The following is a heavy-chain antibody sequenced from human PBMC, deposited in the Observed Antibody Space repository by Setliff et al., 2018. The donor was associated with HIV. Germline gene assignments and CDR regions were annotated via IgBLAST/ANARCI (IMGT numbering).Heavy chain of an antibody. J-gene: IGHJ4*02. CDR2: IYYSGSA. V-gene: IGHV4-30-4*01. Sequence: SETLSLTCTVSGDSIDRSNFFWTWIRQHPGKGLEWIGYIYYSGSATYNPSLKSQASISVDTSRNEFSLKLSSVTAADTAVYYCARHKSQPYYFDYWGQGTLVTVSS. CDR1: GDSIDRSNFF. CDR3: ARHKSQPYYFDY.